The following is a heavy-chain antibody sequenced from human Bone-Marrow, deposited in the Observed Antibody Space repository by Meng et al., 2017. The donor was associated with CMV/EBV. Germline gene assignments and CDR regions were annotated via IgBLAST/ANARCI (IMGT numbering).Heavy chain of an antibody. Sequence: SVKVSCKASGYTFTSYDINWVRQATGQGLEWMGWMNPNSGNTGYAQKFQGRVTITRNTSISTAYMELSSLRSEDTAVYYCARGGSGWHTTYYYYGMDVWGQGTTVTVYS. V-gene: IGHV1-8*03. J-gene: IGHJ6*02. D-gene: IGHD6-19*01. CDR1: GYTFTSYD. CDR3: ARGGSGWHTTYYYYGMDV. CDR2: MNPNSGNT.